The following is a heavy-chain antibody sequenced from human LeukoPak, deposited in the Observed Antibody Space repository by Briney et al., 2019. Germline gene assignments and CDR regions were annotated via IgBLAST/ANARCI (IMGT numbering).Heavy chain of an antibody. D-gene: IGHD4-17*01. CDR3: ARDQGVKDDDYGDYEFDY. CDR1: GYTFTDYY. V-gene: IGHV1-46*01. J-gene: IGHJ4*02. CDR2: INPNGGAI. Sequence: ASVKVSCKTSGYTFTDYYVHWVRQAPGQGLQWMGVINPNGGAISYTQKYQGRVTMTRDTSTTTVYMGLSRLTSEDTAVYYCARDQGVKDDDYGDYEFDYWGQGTLVTVSS.